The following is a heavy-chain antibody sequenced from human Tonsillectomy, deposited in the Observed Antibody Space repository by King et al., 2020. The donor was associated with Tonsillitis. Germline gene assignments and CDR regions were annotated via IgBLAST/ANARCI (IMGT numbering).Heavy chain of an antibody. CDR1: GFTFSSYE. CDR3: VRAAAGLRYFDY. J-gene: IGHJ4*02. CDR2: ISSGASST. D-gene: IGHD6-13*01. V-gene: IGHV3-48*03. Sequence: VQLVESGGGLVQPGGSQRLSCAASGFTFSSYEMNWVRQAPGKGREWVSYISSGASSTYYADSVKGRFTISRDNAKNSLYLQMNSLRAEDTAVYYCVRAAAGLRYFDYWGQGTLVTVSS.